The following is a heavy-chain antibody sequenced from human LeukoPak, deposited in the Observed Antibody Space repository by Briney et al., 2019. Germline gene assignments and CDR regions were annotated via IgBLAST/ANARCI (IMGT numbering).Heavy chain of an antibody. D-gene: IGHD6-6*01. Sequence: TGGSLRLSCAASGFTFSSYGMHWVRQAPGKGLEWVAVISYDGSNKYYADSVKGRFTISRDNSKNTLYLQMNSLRAEGTAVYYCAKTSIAAPSPDYWGQGTLVTVSS. CDR3: AKTSIAAPSPDY. CDR1: GFTFSSYG. J-gene: IGHJ4*02. CDR2: ISYDGSNK. V-gene: IGHV3-30*18.